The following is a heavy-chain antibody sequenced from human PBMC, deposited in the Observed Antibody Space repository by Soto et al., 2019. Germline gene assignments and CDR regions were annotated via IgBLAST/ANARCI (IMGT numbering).Heavy chain of an antibody. Sequence: GGSLRLSCSASGFTFSSYAMHWVRQAPGKGLEYVSAISSNGGSTYYADSVKGRFTISRDNSKNTLYLQMSSLRAEDTAVYYCVKGGELLYFWTKNYYYYGMDVWGQGTTVTVSS. CDR1: GFTFSSYA. V-gene: IGHV3-64D*08. D-gene: IGHD3-10*01. CDR2: ISSNGGST. J-gene: IGHJ6*02. CDR3: VKGGELLYFWTKNYYYYGMDV.